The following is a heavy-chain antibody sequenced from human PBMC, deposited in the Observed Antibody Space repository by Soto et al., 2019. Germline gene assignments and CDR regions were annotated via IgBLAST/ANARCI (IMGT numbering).Heavy chain of an antibody. CDR1: GGSVSSGRYY. D-gene: IGHD6-19*01. V-gene: IGHV4-61*01. CDR2: IYYSEIT. J-gene: IGHJ4*02. Sequence: SETLSLTCTVSGGSVSSGRYYWSWIRQPPGKELEWIGYIYYSEITSYNPSLTSRVTISVDTSKNQFSLKMSSVTAADTAVYYCARSGAGSGWLGGQGTLVTVSS. CDR3: ARSGAGSGWL.